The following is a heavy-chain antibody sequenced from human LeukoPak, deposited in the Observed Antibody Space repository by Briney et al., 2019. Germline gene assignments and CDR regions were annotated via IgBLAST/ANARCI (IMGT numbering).Heavy chain of an antibody. Sequence: GGSLRLSCAASGFTFSHCWMHWFRQVPGKGLVWVARVTHDGSGTSYADSVKGRFTISRDNAKNTLYLEMNSLRVEDTAMYYCVRDTTPFGYSYDSWGQGTLVTVSS. CDR1: GFTFSHCW. D-gene: IGHD5-12*01. V-gene: IGHV3-74*01. CDR2: VTHDGSGT. CDR3: VRDTTPFGYSYDS. J-gene: IGHJ4*02.